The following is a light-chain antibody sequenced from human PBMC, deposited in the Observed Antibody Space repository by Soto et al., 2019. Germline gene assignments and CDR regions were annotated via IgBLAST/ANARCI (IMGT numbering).Light chain of an antibody. CDR3: QQYNNWPPIT. J-gene: IGKJ5*01. V-gene: IGKV3-15*01. CDR2: GAS. Sequence: EIVMTQSPATLSVSPGERATLSXRASQSVSSNLAWYQQKPGQAPRLXXYGASTRATGIPARFSGSGSGTEFTLTISSLQSEDFAVYYCQQYNNWPPITFGQGTRLEIK. CDR1: QSVSSN.